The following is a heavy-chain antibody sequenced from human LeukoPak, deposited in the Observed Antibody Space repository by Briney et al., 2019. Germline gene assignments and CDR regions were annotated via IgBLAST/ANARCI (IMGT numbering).Heavy chain of an antibody. CDR2: ISYDGSNK. CDR1: GFTFSSYG. V-gene: IGHV3-30*18. Sequence: GGSLRLSCAASGFTFSSYGMHWVRQAPGKGLEWVAVISYDGSNKYYADSVKGRFTVSRDNSKNTLYLQMNSLRAEDTAVYYCAKGGDSSGYYFDYWGQGTLVTVPS. D-gene: IGHD3-22*01. CDR3: AKGGDSSGYYFDY. J-gene: IGHJ4*02.